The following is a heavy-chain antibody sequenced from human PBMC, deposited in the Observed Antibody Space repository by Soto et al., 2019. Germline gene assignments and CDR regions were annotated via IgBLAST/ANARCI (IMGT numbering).Heavy chain of an antibody. CDR1: GGSISSGGYY. Sequence: SETLSLTCTVSGGSISSGGYYWSWIRQHPGKGLEWIGYIYYSGSTYYNPSLKSRVTISVDTSKNQFSLKLSSVTAADTAVYYFARSSQSTVTIFDYWGQGTLVTVSS. CDR2: IYYSGST. J-gene: IGHJ4*02. CDR3: ARSSQSTVTIFDY. D-gene: IGHD4-17*01. V-gene: IGHV4-31*03.